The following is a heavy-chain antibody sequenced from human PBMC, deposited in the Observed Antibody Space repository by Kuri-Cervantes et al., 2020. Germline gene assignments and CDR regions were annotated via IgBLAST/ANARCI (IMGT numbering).Heavy chain of an antibody. CDR1: GFTFRSYW. CDR3: AKDGPLWFGEQGYYYYGMDV. CDR2: ISSSGSTI. Sequence: GESLKISCAASGFTFRSYWMSWVRQAPGKGLEWVSYISSSGSTIYYADSVKGRFTISRDNSKNTLYLQMNSLRAEDTAVYYCAKDGPLWFGEQGYYYYGMDVWGQGTTVTVSS. D-gene: IGHD3-10*01. J-gene: IGHJ6*02. V-gene: IGHV3-48*01.